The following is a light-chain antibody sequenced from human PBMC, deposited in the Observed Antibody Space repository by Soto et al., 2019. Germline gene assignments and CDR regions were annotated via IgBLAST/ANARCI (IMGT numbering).Light chain of an antibody. CDR1: ESVRNNY. V-gene: IGKV3-20*01. J-gene: IGKJ5*01. Sequence: VLTQSPDILSLSPGESATLSCRASESVRNNYLAWYQKKPGQPPRLLIYAASTRATDIPDRFTGGGFGTDFTLSISRLEPEDFAVYYCQQYVYSYIFGRGKRLEIK. CDR2: AAS. CDR3: QQYVYSYI.